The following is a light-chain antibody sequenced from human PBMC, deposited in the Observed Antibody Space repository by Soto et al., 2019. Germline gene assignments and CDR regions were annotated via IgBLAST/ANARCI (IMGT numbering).Light chain of an antibody. CDR2: GAP. CDR3: QQYNRWPLT. J-gene: IGKJ4*01. V-gene: IGKV3-15*01. CDR1: QTISSS. Sequence: EIVMTQSPATLSMSPGERATLSCWASQTISSSLAWYQQKPGQAPRLLIYGAPTRAAGVPVRFSGSGSGTEFTLTINRLEPEDFAVYYCQQYNRWPLTFGGGTKVEIK.